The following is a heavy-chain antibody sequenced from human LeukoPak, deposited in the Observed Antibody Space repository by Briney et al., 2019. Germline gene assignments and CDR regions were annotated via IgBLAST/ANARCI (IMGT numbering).Heavy chain of an antibody. CDR3: TRGPPDGSGNYYPGDF. J-gene: IGHJ4*02. CDR1: GFTVSSNY. Sequence: GGSLRLSCAASGFTVSSNYKSWVRQAPGKGLEWVSVIYSGGSTYYADSVKGRFTISRDNAKNTLYLQMNSLRVEDTAVYYCTRGPPDGSGNYYPGDFWGQGTLVTVSS. CDR2: IYSGGST. D-gene: IGHD3-10*01. V-gene: IGHV3-66*01.